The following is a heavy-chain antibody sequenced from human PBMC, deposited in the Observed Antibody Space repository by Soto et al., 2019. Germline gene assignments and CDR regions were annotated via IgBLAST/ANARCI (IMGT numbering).Heavy chain of an antibody. D-gene: IGHD6-19*01. Sequence: PSETLSLTCTVSGGSISSYFWSWIRQPPGKGLEWIGYIYYSGSTKYNPSVKSRVTMSVDTSKNQFSLKLSSVTAADTAVYYCARVIGGWYEHDYWGQGTLVTVS. CDR2: IYYSGST. V-gene: IGHV4-59*01. CDR3: ARVIGGWYEHDY. J-gene: IGHJ4*02. CDR1: GGSISSYF.